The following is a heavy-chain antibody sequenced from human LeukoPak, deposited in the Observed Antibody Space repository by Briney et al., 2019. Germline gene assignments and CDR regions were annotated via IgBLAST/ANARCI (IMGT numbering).Heavy chain of an antibody. J-gene: IGHJ4*02. V-gene: IGHV4-34*01. CDR3: ARGASITMIVVSIDY. Sequence: SQTQSLTCPVDGGSSSGYYWSWIRQPPGKWLEWIGEINHSGSTNYNPSLKSRVTISVDTSKNQFSLKLSSVTAADTAVYYCARGASITMIVVSIDYWGQGTLVTVSS. D-gene: IGHD3-22*01. CDR1: GGSSSGYY. CDR2: INHSGST.